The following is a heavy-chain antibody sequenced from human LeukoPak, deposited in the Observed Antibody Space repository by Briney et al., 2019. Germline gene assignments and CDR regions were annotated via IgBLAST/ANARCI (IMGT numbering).Heavy chain of an antibody. Sequence: SETLSLTCTVSGGSISSSSYYWGWIRQPPGKGLEWIGSIYYSGGTYYNPSLKSRVTISVDTSKNQFSLKLSSVTAADTAVYYCARAARGYGVPAAMTRYNWFDPWGQGTLVTVSS. CDR2: IYYSGGT. J-gene: IGHJ5*02. V-gene: IGHV4-39*07. D-gene: IGHD2-2*01. CDR3: ARAARGYGVPAAMTRYNWFDP. CDR1: GGSISSSSYY.